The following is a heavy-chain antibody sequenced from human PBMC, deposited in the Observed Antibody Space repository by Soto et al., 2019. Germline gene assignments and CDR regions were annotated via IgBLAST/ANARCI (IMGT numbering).Heavy chain of an antibody. CDR3: SNSNAYGRGDF. D-gene: IGHD4-17*01. J-gene: IGHJ4*02. CDR2: IIPVFGTT. V-gene: IGHV1-69*01. CDR1: GGTLNSYT. Sequence: QVQLVQSGAEVKKPGSSVRVSCKASGGTLNSYTISWVRQAPGQGLEWMGGIIPVFGTTDNAQKSQGRVTITADQSTGTAYLDLFSLRSEGAAIYYGSNSNAYGRGDFWGQRTLVTVCS.